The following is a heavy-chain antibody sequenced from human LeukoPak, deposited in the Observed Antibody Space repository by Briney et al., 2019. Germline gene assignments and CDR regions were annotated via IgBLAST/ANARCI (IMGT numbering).Heavy chain of an antibody. J-gene: IGHJ4*02. CDR1: GYTLTELS. D-gene: IGHD6-13*01. CDR3: ARGVLAAAGTIYY. Sequence: GASVKVSCKVSGYTLTELSMHWVRQAPGKGLEWMGGFDPEDGETIYAQKFQGRVTMTRNTSISTAYMELSSLRSEDTAVYYCARGVLAAAGTIYYWGQGTLVTVSS. V-gene: IGHV1-24*01. CDR2: FDPEDGET.